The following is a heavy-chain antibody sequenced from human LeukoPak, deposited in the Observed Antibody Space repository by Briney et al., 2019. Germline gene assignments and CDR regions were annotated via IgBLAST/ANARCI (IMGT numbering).Heavy chain of an antibody. CDR3: ASGRTGEFDY. D-gene: IGHD7-27*01. J-gene: IGHJ4*02. CDR2: MKSSGHTI. Sequence: PGGSLRLSCAVSGFTFRTYSMNWVRQAPGKGLEWISFMKSSGHTIYYADSVKGRFTISGDSAKNSLYLQMNSLRDEDTAVYYCASGRTGEFDYWGQGTLAPSPQ. V-gene: IGHV3-48*02. CDR1: GFTFRTYS.